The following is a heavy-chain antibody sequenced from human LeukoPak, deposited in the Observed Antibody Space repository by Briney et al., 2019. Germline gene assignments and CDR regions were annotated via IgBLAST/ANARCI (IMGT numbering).Heavy chain of an antibody. CDR3: ARDSSGYQ. Sequence: GGSLXLSCAASGFTFSTYWMSWVRQAPGKGLEWVANIKEDGSEKYYGDSVKGRFTISRDNAKNSLYLQMNSLRAEDTAVYYCARDSSGYQWGQGTLVTVSS. J-gene: IGHJ4*02. CDR1: GFTFSTYW. CDR2: IKEDGSEK. V-gene: IGHV3-7*01. D-gene: IGHD3-22*01.